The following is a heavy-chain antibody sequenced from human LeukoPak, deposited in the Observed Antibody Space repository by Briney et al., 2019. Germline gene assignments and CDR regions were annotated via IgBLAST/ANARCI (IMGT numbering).Heavy chain of an antibody. CDR1: GGSFSGYY. CDR2: IYYSGST. D-gene: IGHD1-26*01. CDR3: ARDRVGSSDY. Sequence: SETLSLTCAVYGGSFSGYYWSWIRQPPGKGLEWIGSIYYSGSTYYNPSLKSRVTISVDTSKNQFSLKLSSVTAADTAVYYCARDRVGSSDYWGQGTLVTVSS. V-gene: IGHV4-34*01. J-gene: IGHJ4*02.